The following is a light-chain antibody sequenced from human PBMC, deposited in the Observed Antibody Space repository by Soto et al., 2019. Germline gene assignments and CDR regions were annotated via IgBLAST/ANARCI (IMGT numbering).Light chain of an antibody. Sequence: QSALTQPASVSGSPGQSITISCTGTSSDVGGYNYVSWYQQHPGKAPKLMIYEVSKRPSGVPDRFSGSKSGNAASLTVSGLQAEDEADYYCSSYGGGNTVVFGGGTKLTVL. CDR3: SSYGGGNTVV. V-gene: IGLV2-8*01. J-gene: IGLJ2*01. CDR1: SSDVGGYNY. CDR2: EVS.